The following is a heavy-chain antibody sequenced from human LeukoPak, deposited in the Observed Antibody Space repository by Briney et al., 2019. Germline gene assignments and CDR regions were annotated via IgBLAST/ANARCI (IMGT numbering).Heavy chain of an antibody. CDR1: GGSISSYY. V-gene: IGHV4-4*07. CDR3: ARASLGYCSSTSCPRGAFDI. J-gene: IGHJ3*02. CDR2: IDTSGNT. D-gene: IGHD2-2*01. Sequence: SETLSLTCAVSGGSISSYYWSWIRQPAGKGLEWIGRIDTSGNTNYKPSLKSRVTMSVDTSKNQFSLKLSSVTAADTAVYYCARASLGYCSSTSCPRGAFDIWGQGTMVTVSS.